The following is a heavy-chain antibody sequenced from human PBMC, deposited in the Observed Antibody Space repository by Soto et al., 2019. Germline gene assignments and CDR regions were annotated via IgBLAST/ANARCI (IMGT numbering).Heavy chain of an antibody. CDR1: GDSLSTSDYY. V-gene: IGHV4-39*01. CDR2: IYSNGDT. D-gene: IGHD1-20*01. CDR3: ATSQEGYNWNYFDH. J-gene: IGHJ4*02. Sequence: TSETLSLTCTFSGDSLSTSDYYWGWIRQPPGKGLEWIASIYSNGDTYYNPPLKSRVTISVDTSKNQFSLKVSGVSAADTAVYYCATSQEGYNWNYFDHWGQGALVTVSS.